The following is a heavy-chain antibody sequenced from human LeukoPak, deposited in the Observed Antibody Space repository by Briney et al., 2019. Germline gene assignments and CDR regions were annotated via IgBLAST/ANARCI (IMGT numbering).Heavy chain of an antibody. CDR2: NSGST. CDR1: GGSISSSSYY. D-gene: IGHD6-13*01. CDR3: ARGGPSSWYLTGFDP. J-gene: IGHJ5*02. Sequence: SETLSLTCTVSGGSISSSSYYWGWIRQPPGKGLEWIGSNSGSTYYNPSLKSRVTISVDTSKNQFSLKLSSVTAADTAVYYCARGGPSSWYLTGFDPWGQGTLVTVSS. V-gene: IGHV4-39*07.